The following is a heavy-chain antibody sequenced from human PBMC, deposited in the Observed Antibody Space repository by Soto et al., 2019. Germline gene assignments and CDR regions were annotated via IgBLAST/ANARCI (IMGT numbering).Heavy chain of an antibody. J-gene: IGHJ4*02. CDR2: IYYSGST. V-gene: IGHV4-30-4*01. CDR1: GGSISSGDYY. CDR3: ASFPPYCTNGVCYRGYFDY. D-gene: IGHD2-8*01. Sequence: QVQLQESGPGLVKPSQTLSLTCTFSGGSISSGDYYWSWIRQSPGKVLEWIGYIYYSGSTYYNPSLQSRVTISVATSKNQSSLQLSSVTAADTAVYYCASFPPYCTNGVCYRGYFDYWGQGTLVTVSS.